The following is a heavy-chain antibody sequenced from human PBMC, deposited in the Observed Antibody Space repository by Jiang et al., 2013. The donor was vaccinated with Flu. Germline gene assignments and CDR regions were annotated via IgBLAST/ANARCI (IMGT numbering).Heavy chain of an antibody. D-gene: IGHD6-19*01. J-gene: IGHJ4*02. CDR1: GGSFSGYY. V-gene: IGHV4-34*01. Sequence: LLKPSETLSLTCAVYGGSFSGYYWSWIRQPPGKGLEWIGEINHSGSTNYNPSLKSRVTISVDTSKNQFSLKLSSVTAADTAVYYCATISSGWNFDYWGQGTLVTVSS. CDR2: INHSGST. CDR3: ATISSGWNFDY.